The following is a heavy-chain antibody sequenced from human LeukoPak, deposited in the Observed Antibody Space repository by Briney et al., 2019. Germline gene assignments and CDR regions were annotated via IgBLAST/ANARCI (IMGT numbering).Heavy chain of an antibody. CDR2: ISGSGGST. D-gene: IGHD3-22*01. J-gene: IGHJ4*02. CDR1: GFTFSSYA. Sequence: PGGSLRLSCAASGFTFSSYAMSWVRQAPGKGLEWVSAISGSGGSTYYADSVKGRFTISRDNARNSLYLQMNSLRAEDTAVYYCARGAYYYEDWGQGTLVTVSS. V-gene: IGHV3-23*01. CDR3: ARGAYYYED.